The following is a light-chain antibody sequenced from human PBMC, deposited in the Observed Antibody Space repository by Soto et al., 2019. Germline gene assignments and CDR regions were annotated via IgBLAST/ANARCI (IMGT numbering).Light chain of an antibody. Sequence: DIVMTQSPDSLAVSLGERATINCKSSQSVLYSSNSKNYLAWYQQKPGQPPKLLIYWASTRESGVPDRFSGSGSGTDLTLTISSLQAEDVAGYYCQQYYNAGAFGQGTKVEIK. CDR3: QQYYNAGA. J-gene: IGKJ1*01. CDR2: WAS. V-gene: IGKV4-1*01. CDR1: QSVLYSSNSKNY.